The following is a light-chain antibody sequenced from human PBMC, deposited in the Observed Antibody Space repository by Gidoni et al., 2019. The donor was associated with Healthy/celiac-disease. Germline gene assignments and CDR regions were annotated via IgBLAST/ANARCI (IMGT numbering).Light chain of an antibody. Sequence: IQMPQSPSTLSASVGARVTIICRASQSISSWLAWYQQKPGKAPKLLIYDASSLESGVPSRFSGSGSGTEFTLTISSLQPDDFATYYCQQYNSYSLTFXGXTKVEIK. CDR1: QSISSW. CDR2: DAS. J-gene: IGKJ4*01. V-gene: IGKV1-5*02. CDR3: QQYNSYSLT.